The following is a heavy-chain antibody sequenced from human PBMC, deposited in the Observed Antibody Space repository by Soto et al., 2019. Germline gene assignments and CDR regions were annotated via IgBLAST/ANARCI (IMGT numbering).Heavy chain of an antibody. J-gene: IGHJ6*02. CDR3: ARDLWGYCGTDCYPLDV. CDR2: MYNTGST. D-gene: IGHD2-21*02. Sequence: PSETLPLTCTVSGGSISGHYWSWIRQPPGKGLEWIGYMYNTGSTVYNPSFKSRVTISVDTSKNQFSLKLNSVTAADTAVYYCARDLWGYCGTDCYPLDVWGQGTTVTVSS. CDR1: GGSISGHY. V-gene: IGHV4-59*11.